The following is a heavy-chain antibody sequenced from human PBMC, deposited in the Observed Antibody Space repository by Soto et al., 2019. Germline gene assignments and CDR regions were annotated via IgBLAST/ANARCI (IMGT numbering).Heavy chain of an antibody. D-gene: IGHD3-10*01. CDR3: AKVTGDFDN. V-gene: IGHV3-23*01. Sequence: EVQLLESGGGLVQPGGSLRLSCVASGSTFSSYAMSWVRQAPRKGLEWVSCISGSAATTYYADSVKGRFTISRDNSKNTLYLQMNSLRAEDSAVYYCAKVTGDFDNWGQGTLVTVSS. J-gene: IGHJ4*02. CDR1: GSTFSSYA. CDR2: ISGSAATT.